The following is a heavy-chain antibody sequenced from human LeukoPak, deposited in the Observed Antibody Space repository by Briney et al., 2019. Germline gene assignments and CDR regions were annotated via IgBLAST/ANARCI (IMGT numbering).Heavy chain of an antibody. CDR2: IYYSGST. D-gene: IGHD3-10*01. CDR3: ARDGWFGELDH. V-gene: IGHV4-39*02. J-gene: IGHJ5*02. CDR1: GGSISSSSYY. Sequence: SETLSLTCTVSGGSISSSSYYWGWIRQPPGKGLEWIGSIYYSGSTYYNPSLKSRVTISVDTSKNQFSLKLSSVTAADTAVYYCARDGWFGELDHWGQGTLVTVSS.